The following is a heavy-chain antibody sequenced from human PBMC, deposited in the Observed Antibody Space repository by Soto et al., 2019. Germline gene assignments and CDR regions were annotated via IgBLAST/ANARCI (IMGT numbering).Heavy chain of an antibody. CDR2: VSQGGAAAYLAEGETT. J-gene: IGHJ6*02. CDR1: GAFLNNFF. CDR3: ARDRDLGIWGVVNRVGRYYGMDV. Sequence: SETLSLTCTVSGAFLNNFFWSWIRQTPGKGLEWIGYVSQGGAAAYLAEGETTGYNPSLKSRATISLDLPKNQFSLKLTSVTAADTAVYYCARDRDLGIWGVVNRVGRYYGMDVWGQGTTVTVSS. D-gene: IGHD3-3*01. V-gene: IGHV4-59*12.